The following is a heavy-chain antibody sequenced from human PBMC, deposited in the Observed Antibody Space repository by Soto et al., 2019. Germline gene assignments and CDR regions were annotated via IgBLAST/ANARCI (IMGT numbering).Heavy chain of an antibody. CDR3: ARDAMTTEFDY. Sequence: ASVKVSCKASGHTFTRYAIHWVRQAPGQRLEWMGWINAGDGNTKYSQKFQGRVTITRDTSASTAYMELSSLRSEDTAVYYCARDAMTTEFDYWGQGTLVTVSS. D-gene: IGHD4-4*01. CDR1: GHTFTRYA. CDR2: INAGDGNT. V-gene: IGHV1-3*01. J-gene: IGHJ4*02.